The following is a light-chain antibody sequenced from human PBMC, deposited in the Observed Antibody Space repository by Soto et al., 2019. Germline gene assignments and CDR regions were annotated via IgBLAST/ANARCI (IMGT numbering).Light chain of an antibody. Sequence: QSALTQPPSASGSPGQSVTISCTGTKNDVGFYDFVSWYQHHPGKAPRLIIYEVVQRPSGVPDRFSGSKSGNTASLTITGLQAEDEADYYCQSYDSSLSVVFGGGTKLTVL. J-gene: IGLJ2*01. V-gene: IGLV2-8*01. CDR2: EVV. CDR3: QSYDSSLSVV. CDR1: KNDVGFYDF.